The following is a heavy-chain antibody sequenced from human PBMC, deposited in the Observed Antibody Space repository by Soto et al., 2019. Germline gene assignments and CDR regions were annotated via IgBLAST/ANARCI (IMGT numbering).Heavy chain of an antibody. CDR1: GDSVSSNSAA. CDR2: TYYRPEWYN. Sequence: SQTLSLTCALSGDSVSSNSAAWNWIRQSPSRGLEWLGRTYYRPEWYNDYAVSVKSRITINLDTSKNQFSLQLNSVTPEDTAVYYCARDRIAAAVSNWFDPWGQGTLVTVSS. J-gene: IGHJ5*02. CDR3: ARDRIAAAVSNWFDP. D-gene: IGHD6-13*01. V-gene: IGHV6-1*01.